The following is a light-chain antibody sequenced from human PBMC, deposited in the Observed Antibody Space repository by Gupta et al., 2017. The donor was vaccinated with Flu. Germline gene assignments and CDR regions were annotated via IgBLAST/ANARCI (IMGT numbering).Light chain of an antibody. V-gene: IGKV3-15*01. CDR2: GAS. CDR1: QSVSSN. J-gene: IGKJ2*01. Sequence: EIVMPQSPATLSVSPGDRATPSCRASQSVSSNLAWYQQKPGQAPRLLIYGASTRATGIPARFSGSGSGTEFTLTISSLQSEDFAVYYCQQYNNWPPYTFGQGTKLEIK. CDR3: QQYNNWPPYT.